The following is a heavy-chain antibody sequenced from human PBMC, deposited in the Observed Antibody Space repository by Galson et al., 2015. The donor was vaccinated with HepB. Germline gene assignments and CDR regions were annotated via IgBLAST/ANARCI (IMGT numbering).Heavy chain of an antibody. CDR1: GFIFTNYG. D-gene: IGHD2-21*02. CDR3: AGEAPDCGGDCYSEY. CDR2: ISGSGDSI. Sequence: SLRLSCAASGFIFTNYGMAWVRQAPGKGLSWISAISGSGDSIYYAESVKGRFTISRDQSKNTLSLQMNNLRADDSGVYYCAGEAPDCGGDCYSEYWGQGVLVTVSS. V-gene: IGHV3-23*01. J-gene: IGHJ4*02.